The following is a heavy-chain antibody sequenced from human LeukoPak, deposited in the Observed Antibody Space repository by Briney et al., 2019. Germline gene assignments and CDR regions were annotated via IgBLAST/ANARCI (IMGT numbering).Heavy chain of an antibody. CDR3: ARGSDTAAGLY. J-gene: IGHJ4*02. CDR1: GGSISSYS. V-gene: IGHV4-34*01. Sequence: SETLSLTCSVSGGSISSYSWSWIRQPPGKGLEWIGEINHSGSTNYNPSLKSRVSISVDSSKNQFSLKVSSVTAADTAVYYCARGSDTAAGLYWGQGTLVTVSS. D-gene: IGHD6-13*01. CDR2: INHSGST.